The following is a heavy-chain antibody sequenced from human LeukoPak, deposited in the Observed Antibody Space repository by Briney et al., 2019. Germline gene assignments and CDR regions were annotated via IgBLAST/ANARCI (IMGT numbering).Heavy chain of an antibody. D-gene: IGHD6-13*01. CDR1: GFTFSSYA. CDR3: ASPMGGIAAAAEGAFDI. J-gene: IGHJ3*02. CDR2: ISGSGGST. V-gene: IGHV3-23*01. Sequence: GGSLRLSCAASGFTFSSYAMSWVRQAPGKGLEWVSGISGSGGSTYYVDSVKGRFTISRDNSKNTLNLQMNSLRAEDTAVYYCASPMGGIAAAAEGAFDIWGQGTMVTVSS.